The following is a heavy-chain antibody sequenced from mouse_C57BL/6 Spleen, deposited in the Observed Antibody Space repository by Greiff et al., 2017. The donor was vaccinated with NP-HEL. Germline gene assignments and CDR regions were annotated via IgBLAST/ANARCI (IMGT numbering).Heavy chain of an antibody. V-gene: IGHV5-12*01. CDR2: ISNGGGST. J-gene: IGHJ1*03. D-gene: IGHD1-1*01. Sequence: EVKVEESGGGLVQPGGSLKLSCAASGFTFSDYYMYWVRQTPEKRLEWVAYISNGGGSTYYPDTVKGRFTISRDNAKNTLYLQMSRLKSEDTAMYYCARLENYYGSSYSWYFDVWGTGTTVTVSS. CDR3: ARLENYYGSSYSWYFDV. CDR1: GFTFSDYY.